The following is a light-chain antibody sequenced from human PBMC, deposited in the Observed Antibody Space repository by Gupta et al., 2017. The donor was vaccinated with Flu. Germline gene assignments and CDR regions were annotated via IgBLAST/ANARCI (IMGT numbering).Light chain of an antibody. V-gene: IGKV1-5*03. Sequence: DIQMTQSPSTLYASVGDRVTITCRATQSIDSWLAWDQQKPGKAPKLLIYKASSLERGVPSRFSGSGSGTEFTLTISSLQPDDFATYYCQQYKTYSFGQGTKVEI. CDR2: KAS. CDR3: QQYKTYS. J-gene: IGKJ1*01. CDR1: QSIDSW.